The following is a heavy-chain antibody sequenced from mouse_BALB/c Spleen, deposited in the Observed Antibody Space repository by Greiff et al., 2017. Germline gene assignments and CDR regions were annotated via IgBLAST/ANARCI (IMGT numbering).Heavy chain of an antibody. CDR1: GYSITSDYA. CDR2: ISYSGST. J-gene: IGHJ2*01. D-gene: IGHD1-1*01. V-gene: IGHV3-2*02. Sequence: EVKLMESGPGLVKPSQSLSLTCTVTGYSITSDYAWNWIRQFPGNKLEWMGYISYSGSTSYNPSLKSRISITRDTSKNQFFLQLNSVTTEDTATYYCTSTVGSVDYWGQGTTLTVSS. CDR3: TSTVGSVDY.